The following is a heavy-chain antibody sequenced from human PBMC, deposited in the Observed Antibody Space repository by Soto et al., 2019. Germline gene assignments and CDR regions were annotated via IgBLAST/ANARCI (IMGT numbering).Heavy chain of an antibody. Sequence: SETRSLTCTVSGCSISSSSNHWGWIRRPPGKGLEWIGNIYYSENTYYNPSLKSRVTISVDTSKNQFSLRLTSVTAADTAVYYCATHPPYGPLDHWGQGTLVTVSS. V-gene: IGHV4-39*01. CDR2: IYYSENT. J-gene: IGHJ4*02. CDR3: ATHPPYGPLDH. CDR1: GCSISSSSNH. D-gene: IGHD4-17*01.